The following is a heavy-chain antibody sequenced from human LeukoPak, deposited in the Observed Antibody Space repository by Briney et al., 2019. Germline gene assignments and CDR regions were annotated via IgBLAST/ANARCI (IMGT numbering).Heavy chain of an antibody. V-gene: IGHV4-34*01. CDR1: GGSFSCYY. CDR3: ARGLSYSISWKRTYGMDV. Sequence: SETLTLTCAVYGGSFSCYYWSWLRQPPGKGLEWIGEINHSGSTNYNPSLKSRVTISVDTSKNQFSLKLSSVTAADTAVYYCARGLSYSISWKRTYGMDVWGQGTTVTVSS. CDR2: INHSGST. D-gene: IGHD6-13*01. J-gene: IGHJ6*02.